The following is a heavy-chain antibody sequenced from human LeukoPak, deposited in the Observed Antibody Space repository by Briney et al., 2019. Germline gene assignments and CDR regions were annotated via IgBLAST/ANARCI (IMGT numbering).Heavy chain of an antibody. CDR1: GFTFSNSV. Sequence: PGGSLRLSCAASGFTFSNSVMIWVRQAPGKGLQWVSSLIGSDGTTYYADSVKGRFTISRDSSKNTLYLQMNSLRAEDTAVYFCVRGPRYSGYDYFDYWGQGTLVTVSS. CDR2: LIGSDGTT. D-gene: IGHD5-12*01. CDR3: VRGPRYSGYDYFDY. J-gene: IGHJ4*02. V-gene: IGHV3-23*01.